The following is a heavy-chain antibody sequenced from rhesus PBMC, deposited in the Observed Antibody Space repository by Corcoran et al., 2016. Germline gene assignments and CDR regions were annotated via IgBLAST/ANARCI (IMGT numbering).Heavy chain of an antibody. J-gene: IGHJ4*01. Sequence: QVQLQESGPGVVKPSETLPLTCAVSGYSITSGYDWSWIRQPQGKGLEWIGYIYGRSGSTNYNPSLKNRVTISKDTSKNQFSLKLSSVTAADTAVYYCARGYSNYDYFDYWGQGVLVTVSS. CDR1: GYSITSGYD. CDR2: IYGRSGST. D-gene: IGHD4-23*01. CDR3: ARGYSNYDYFDY. V-gene: IGHV4-76*01.